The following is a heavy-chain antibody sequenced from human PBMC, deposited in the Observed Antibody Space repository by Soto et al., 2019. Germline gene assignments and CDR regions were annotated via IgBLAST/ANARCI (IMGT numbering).Heavy chain of an antibody. Sequence: GASVKVSCKASGYTFTGYYMHWVRQAPGQGLEWMGWINPNSGGTNYAQKFQGWVTMTRDTSISTAYMELSRLRSDDTAVYYCARGDIVVVPAAINYYGMDVWGQGTTVTVSS. CDR3: ARGDIVVVPAAINYYGMDV. CDR2: INPNSGGT. D-gene: IGHD2-2*01. V-gene: IGHV1-2*04. CDR1: GYTFTGYY. J-gene: IGHJ6*02.